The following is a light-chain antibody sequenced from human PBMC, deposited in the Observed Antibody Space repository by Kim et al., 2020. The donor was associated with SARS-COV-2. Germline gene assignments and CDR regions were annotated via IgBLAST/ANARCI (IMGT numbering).Light chain of an antibody. CDR1: SRDVGGYKY. CDR3: SSYASSSTVV. Sequence: QTITHSCTGTSRDVGGYKYISWYHQHTGRAPNLVIYDVSNRPSGVSHRFSGSKCGSTTSLTISGLQAEDEADYYCSSYASSSTVVFGGGTQLTVL. J-gene: IGLJ2*01. CDR2: DVS. V-gene: IGLV2-14*03.